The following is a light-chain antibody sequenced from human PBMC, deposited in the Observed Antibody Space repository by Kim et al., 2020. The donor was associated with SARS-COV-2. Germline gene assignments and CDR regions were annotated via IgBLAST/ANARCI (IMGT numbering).Light chain of an antibody. CDR3: SSYAGSKGVI. CDR2: EVS. V-gene: IGLV2-8*01. Sequence: GQSVTISCTGTNSDIGDYNDVSWYQQDPGKAPKLMIYEVSERPSGVPDRFSGSKSGNTASLTVSGLQAEDEADYYCSSYAGSKGVIFGGGTKLTVL. J-gene: IGLJ2*01. CDR1: NSDIGDYND.